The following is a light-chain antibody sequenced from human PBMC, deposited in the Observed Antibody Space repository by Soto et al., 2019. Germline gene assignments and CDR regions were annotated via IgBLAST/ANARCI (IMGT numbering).Light chain of an antibody. J-gene: IGKJ2*01. CDR3: QQYDRSPYT. CDR1: QIVNSND. V-gene: IGKV3-20*01. Sequence: EIVLTQSPDTLSLSPGERATLSCRASQIVNSNDLAWYQHNPGQAPRLLIYGASRRPGGIPDTFSGRGSGTGFTFTIHRLEPEDFAVYYCQQYDRSPYTVGQGTKLEI. CDR2: GAS.